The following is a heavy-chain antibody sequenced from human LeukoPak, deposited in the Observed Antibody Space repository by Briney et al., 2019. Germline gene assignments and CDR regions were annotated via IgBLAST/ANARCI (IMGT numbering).Heavy chain of an antibody. CDR2: MNPNSGNT. CDR1: GYTFTSYD. J-gene: IGHJ4*02. D-gene: IGHD6-19*01. Sequence: ASVKVSCKASGYTFTSYDINWVRQATGQGLEWMGWMNPNSGNTGYAQKFQGRVTMTRNTSISTAYMELSSLRPEDTAVYYCARIYSAVAGTTADYWGQGTLVTVSS. CDR3: ARIYSAVAGTTADY. V-gene: IGHV1-8*01.